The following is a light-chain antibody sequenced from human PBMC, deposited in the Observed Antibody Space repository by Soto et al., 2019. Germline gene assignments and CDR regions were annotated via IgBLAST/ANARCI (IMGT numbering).Light chain of an antibody. Sequence: ALTLSAPSLSLXAGQXAVLXXRXSQSVRSKVAWYQQKPFQSPTLLIYDTYIISTSIPPNFSCCRFGPEFNLTISSIPPEDFAVCYCEQYNNWFSITFGQGTRLEIK. CDR1: QSVRSK. CDR2: DTY. CDR3: EQYNNWFSIT. J-gene: IGKJ5*01. V-gene: IGKV3-15*01.